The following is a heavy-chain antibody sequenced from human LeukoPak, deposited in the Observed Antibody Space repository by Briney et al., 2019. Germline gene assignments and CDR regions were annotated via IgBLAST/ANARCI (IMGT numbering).Heavy chain of an antibody. V-gene: IGHV3-23*01. CDR3: AKSGGVVPAVLYYYYYMDV. D-gene: IGHD2-2*01. J-gene: IGHJ6*03. CDR2: ISGSGGST. Sequence: GGSLRLSCAASGFTFSSYAMSWVRQAPGKGLEWVPAISGSGGSTYYAGSVKGRFTISRDNSKNTLYLQMNSLRAEDTAVYYCAKSGGVVPAVLYYYYYMDVWGKGTTVTVSS. CDR1: GFTFSSYA.